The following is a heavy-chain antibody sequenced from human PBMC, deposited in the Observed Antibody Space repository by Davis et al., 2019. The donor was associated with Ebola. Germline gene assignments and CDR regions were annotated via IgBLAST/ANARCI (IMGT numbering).Heavy chain of an antibody. CDR1: GFTFSSYW. Sequence: PGGSLRLSCAASGFTFSSYWMHWVRQAPGKGLVWVSRINSDGSSRDYADSVKGRFTISRDNAKNTLYLQMNSLRAEDTAVYYCLRAAAGTTDYYFDYWGQGTLVTVSS. J-gene: IGHJ4*02. CDR3: LRAAAGTTDYYFDY. V-gene: IGHV3-74*01. D-gene: IGHD6-13*01. CDR2: INSDGSSR.